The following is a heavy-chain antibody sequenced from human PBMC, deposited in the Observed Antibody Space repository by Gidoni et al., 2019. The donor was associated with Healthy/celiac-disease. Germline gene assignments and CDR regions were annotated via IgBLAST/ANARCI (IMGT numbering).Heavy chain of an antibody. CDR1: GGSISSGGYY. CDR2: IYYSGRT. D-gene: IGHD2-2*01. V-gene: IGHV4-31*03. J-gene: IGHJ6*02. CDR3: ARDVVVVPAATRGVDYYYYGMDV. Sequence: QVQLQESGPGLVKPSQTLSLTCTVSGGSISSGGYYWSWIRQHPGKGLEWIGYIYYSGRTYYNPSLKSRVTISVDTSKNQFSLKLSSVTAADTAVYYCARDVVVVPAATRGVDYYYYGMDVWGQGTTVTVSS.